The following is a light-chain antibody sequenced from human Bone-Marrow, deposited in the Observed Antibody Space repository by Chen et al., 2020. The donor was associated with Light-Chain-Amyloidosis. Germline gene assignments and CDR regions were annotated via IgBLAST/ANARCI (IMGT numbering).Light chain of an antibody. V-gene: IGLV1-40*01. CDR3: QSYDSSLSGVV. J-gene: IGLJ2*01. Sequence: QSVLTQSPSVSGAPGQRVIISCSGSSSNIGAGYDVHWYQQIPGTAPKLLIHGDTNRPSGVPDRFSGFKSGTSAYLAIARLQAEDEAHYFCQSYDSSLSGVVFGGGAKLTVL. CDR2: GDT. CDR1: SSNIGAGYD.